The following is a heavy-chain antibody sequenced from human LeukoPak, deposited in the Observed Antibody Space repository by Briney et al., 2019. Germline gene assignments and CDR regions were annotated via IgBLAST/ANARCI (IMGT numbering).Heavy chain of an antibody. J-gene: IGHJ4*02. V-gene: IGHV1-2*02. CDR2: INPNSGGT. Sequence: ASVKVSCKASGYTFTGYYMHWVRQAPGQGLEWMGWINPNSGGTNYAQKFQGRVTMTRDTSISTAYMELSSLRSEDTAVYYCARDYWSGYYPDEAQRFDYWGQGTLVTVSS. D-gene: IGHD3-3*01. CDR3: ARDYWSGYYPDEAQRFDY. CDR1: GYTFTGYY.